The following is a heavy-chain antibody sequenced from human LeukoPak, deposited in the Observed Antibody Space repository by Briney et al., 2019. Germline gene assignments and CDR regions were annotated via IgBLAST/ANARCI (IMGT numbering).Heavy chain of an antibody. Sequence: SQTLSLTCAISGDSVSSNSAAWNWIRQSPSRGLEWLGRTYYRSKWYNDYAVSVKSRITINPDTSKNQFSLQLNSVTPEDTAVYYCARYGSGTSSYYYYYHGMDVWGQGTTVTVSS. CDR1: GDSVSSNSAA. V-gene: IGHV6-1*01. J-gene: IGHJ6*02. CDR3: ARYGSGTSSYYYYYHGMDV. CDR2: TYYRSKWYN. D-gene: IGHD3-10*01.